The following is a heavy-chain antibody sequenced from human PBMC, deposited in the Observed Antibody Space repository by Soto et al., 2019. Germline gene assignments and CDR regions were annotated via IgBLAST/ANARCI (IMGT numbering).Heavy chain of an antibody. Sequence: QVQLQESGPGLVKPSQTLSLTCTVSGGSISSGNYYWSWIRQPPGKGLEWIGFISYSGSTYYNASLKSRVTISVDSTTHQVSLNLSFVTAADTAAYYRATLGTPSTILYHSDYWGQGTLDTVSS. CDR3: ATLGTPSTILYHSDY. V-gene: IGHV4-30-4*01. D-gene: IGHD1-7*01. CDR1: GGSISSGNYY. J-gene: IGHJ4*02. CDR2: ISYSGST.